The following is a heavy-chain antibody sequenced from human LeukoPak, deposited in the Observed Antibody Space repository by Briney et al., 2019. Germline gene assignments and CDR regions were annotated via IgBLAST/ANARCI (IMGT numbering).Heavy chain of an antibody. D-gene: IGHD3-10*01. CDR3: ARDSYYFGSGSNNTPYNWFDP. CDR1: RGSISSNNW. J-gene: IGHJ5*02. Sequence: SETLSLTCAVSRGSISSNNWWSWVRQPPGKRLEWIAEIYHSGSTNYNPSLKSRVTISVDKSKNQFSLKLNSVTAADTAMYYCARDSYYFGSGSNNTPYNWFDPWGQGTLVTVSS. CDR2: IYHSGST. V-gene: IGHV4-4*02.